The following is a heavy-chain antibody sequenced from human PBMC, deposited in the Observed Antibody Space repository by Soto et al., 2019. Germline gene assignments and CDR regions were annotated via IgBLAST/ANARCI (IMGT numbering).Heavy chain of an antibody. J-gene: IGHJ4*02. Sequence: QVQLQESGPGLVKPSQTLSLTCTVSGGSISSGDYYWSWIRQPPGKGLEWIGYIYYSGSTYYNPSLKSRVTISVDTSKNQFSLKLSSVTAADTAVYYCASGPIAVAGTPLYFDYWGQGTLVTVSS. CDR2: IYYSGST. CDR3: ASGPIAVAGTPLYFDY. D-gene: IGHD6-19*01. CDR1: GGSISSGDYY. V-gene: IGHV4-30-4*01.